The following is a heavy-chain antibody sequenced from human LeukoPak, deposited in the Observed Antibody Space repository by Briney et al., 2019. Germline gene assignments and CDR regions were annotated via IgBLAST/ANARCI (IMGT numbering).Heavy chain of an antibody. J-gene: IGHJ4*02. CDR2: IYSGGST. Sequence: GGSLRLSCAASGFTVSSNYMSWVRQAPGKGLEWVSVIYSGGSTYYADSVKGRFTISRDNSKNTLYLQMNSLRAEDTAVYYCAREGHHDSSPEKRENLDYWGQGTLVTVSS. D-gene: IGHD3-22*01. CDR3: AREGHHDSSPEKRENLDY. V-gene: IGHV3-66*01. CDR1: GFTVSSNY.